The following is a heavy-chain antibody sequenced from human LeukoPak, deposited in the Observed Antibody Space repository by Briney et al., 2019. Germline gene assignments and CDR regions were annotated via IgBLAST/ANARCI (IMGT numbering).Heavy chain of an antibody. CDR1: GYTFAGYY. D-gene: IGHD1-14*01. Sequence: ASVKVSCKSSGYTFAGYYIYWVRQAPGQGLEWMGRINSHNGDTHYAQKFQGRVTLTGDTSISTAYMQVSSLTSGDTAVYYCARGARITGTNWVRLDYFDSWGQGTLVTVSS. V-gene: IGHV1-2*06. J-gene: IGHJ4*02. CDR3: ARGARITGTNWVRLDYFDS. CDR2: INSHNGDT.